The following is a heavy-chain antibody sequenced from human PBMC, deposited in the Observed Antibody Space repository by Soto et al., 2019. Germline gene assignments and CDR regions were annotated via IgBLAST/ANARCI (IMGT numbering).Heavy chain of an antibody. CDR1: GGSFRGYY. CDR3: ARGDPYSGYGW. V-gene: IGHV4-34*01. J-gene: IGHJ4*02. CDR2: INYSGST. D-gene: IGHD5-12*01. Sequence: PSDTLSLTCAVYGGSFRGYYWSWIRQPPGKGLEWIGEINYSGSTNYNPSLKSRVTISVDTSKNQFSLKLTSVTAADTAVYYCARGDPYSGYGWWGQGTLVTVSS.